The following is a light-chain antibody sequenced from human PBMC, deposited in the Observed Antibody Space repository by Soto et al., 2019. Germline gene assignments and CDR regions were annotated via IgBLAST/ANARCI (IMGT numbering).Light chain of an antibody. V-gene: IGKV3-20*01. J-gene: IGKJ2*01. Sequence: EIGLTQSPGTLSLSPGERATLSCRASQSVSSSYLAGYQQKPGQAPRLLIYGAPRRPTGIPDRFSGSGSGTDFTLTISGLELEDFAVYYCHQYGCSPKTFGQGTKLEIK. CDR3: HQYGCSPKT. CDR2: GAP. CDR1: QSVSSSY.